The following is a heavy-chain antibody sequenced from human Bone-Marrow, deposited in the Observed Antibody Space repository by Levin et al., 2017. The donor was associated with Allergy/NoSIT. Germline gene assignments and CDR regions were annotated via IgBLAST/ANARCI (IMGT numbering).Heavy chain of an antibody. CDR3: ARTLGYCSGDSCYFYFDY. J-gene: IGHJ4*02. CDR1: GFSVTEYY. Sequence: ASETLSLTCTVSGFSVTEYYWGWIRQPPGKGLEWIGTIYHSGSTYYNPSLKSRVTISVDTSKNQFSLKVTSVTAADTAVYYCARTLGYCSGDSCYFYFDYWGRGTLVTVSS. CDR2: IYHSGST. V-gene: IGHV4-38-2*02. D-gene: IGHD2-15*01.